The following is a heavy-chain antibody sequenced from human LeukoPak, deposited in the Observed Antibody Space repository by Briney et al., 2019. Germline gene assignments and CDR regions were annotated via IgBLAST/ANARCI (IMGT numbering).Heavy chain of an antibody. CDR2: INPSGGST. CDR3: AREDVDADSMDY. Sequence: GASVTVSCEASGYTFTKYDMNWVRQAPGQGLEWMGIINPSGGSTRYAQKFQGRVAMTRDTSTSTLYMELNSLRSEDTAVYYCAREDVDADSMDYWGQGTLVTVSS. J-gene: IGHJ4*02. V-gene: IGHV1-46*01. CDR1: GYTFTKYD. D-gene: IGHD5-18*01.